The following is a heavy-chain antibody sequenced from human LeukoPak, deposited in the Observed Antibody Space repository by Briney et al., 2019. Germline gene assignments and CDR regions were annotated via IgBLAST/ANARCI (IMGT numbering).Heavy chain of an antibody. V-gene: IGHV1-2*02. Sequence: ASVKVSCKASGYTFTGYYMHWARQAPGQGLEWMGWINPNSGGTNYAQKFQGRVTMTRDTSISTAYMELSRLRSDDTAVYYCARGYAILRYFDWLPQHIDYWGQGTLVTVSS. D-gene: IGHD3-9*01. CDR2: INPNSGGT. J-gene: IGHJ4*02. CDR3: ARGYAILRYFDWLPQHIDY. CDR1: GYTFTGYY.